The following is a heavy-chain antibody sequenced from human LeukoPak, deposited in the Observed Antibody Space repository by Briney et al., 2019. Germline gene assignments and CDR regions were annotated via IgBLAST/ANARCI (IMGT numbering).Heavy chain of an antibody. CDR3: ARDHFLYDYVWGSYRS. CDR2: ISAYNGNT. Sequence: EASVKVSCKASGYTFTSYGISWVRQAAGQEREGMGWISAYNGNTNYAQKLQGRVTMTTDTSTSTAYMELRSLRSDDTAVYYCARDHFLYDYVWGSYRSWGQGTLVTVSS. CDR1: GYTFTSYG. J-gene: IGHJ5*02. V-gene: IGHV1-18*01. D-gene: IGHD3-16*02.